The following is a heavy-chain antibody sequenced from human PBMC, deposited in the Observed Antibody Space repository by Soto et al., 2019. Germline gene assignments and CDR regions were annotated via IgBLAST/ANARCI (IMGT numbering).Heavy chain of an antibody. V-gene: IGHV3-11*01. D-gene: IGHD2-2*01. CDR2: ISPSGNTI. J-gene: IGHJ4*02. CDR1: GFTFSDYY. Sequence: GGSLRLSCSASGFTFSDYYMSWIRQAPGKGLEWVSYISPSGNTIYSADSVKGRFTISRDNAKNSLYLQMSSLRGEDTAVYYCASPRVPAAMWMDSWGQGTLVTVSS. CDR3: ASPRVPAAMWMDS.